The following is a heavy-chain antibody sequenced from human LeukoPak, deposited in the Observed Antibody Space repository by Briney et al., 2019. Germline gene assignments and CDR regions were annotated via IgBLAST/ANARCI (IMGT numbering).Heavy chain of an antibody. J-gene: IGHJ4*02. CDR1: GFTFAEYT. D-gene: IGHD6-19*01. Sequence: PGGSLRLSCAASGFTFAEYTMHWVRQAPGKGLEWVSLISWNGARIHYGDSVKGRFTISRDNSKNSLYLQMNSLRTEDTALYYCVKDLVAASENVRGWYPTDYWGQGTLVNVSS. CDR3: VKDLVAASENVRGWYPTDY. CDR2: ISWNGARI. V-gene: IGHV3-43*01.